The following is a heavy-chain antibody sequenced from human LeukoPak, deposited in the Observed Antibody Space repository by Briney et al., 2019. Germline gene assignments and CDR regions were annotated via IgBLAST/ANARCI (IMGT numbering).Heavy chain of an antibody. V-gene: IGHV3-23*01. CDR2: ISGSGGGT. D-gene: IGHD6-13*01. J-gene: IGHJ6*02. CDR3: AKGMAAAGTNSYYFGMDV. Sequence: GGSLRLSCAASGFTFSSYAMTWVRQAPRMGLEGVSAISGSGGGTYYADSVKGWFTISRDNSKNTMYLQMNSVRAEDTAIYYCAKGMAAAGTNSYYFGMDVWGQGTTVTVSS. CDR1: GFTFSSYA.